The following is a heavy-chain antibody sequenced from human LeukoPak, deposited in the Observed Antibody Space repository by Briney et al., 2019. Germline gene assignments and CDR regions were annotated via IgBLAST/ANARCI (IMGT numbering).Heavy chain of an antibody. CDR2: IYHSGST. D-gene: IGHD5-12*01. Sequence: SETLSLTCTVSGGSISSGGYYWSWIRQPPGKGLEWIGYIYHSGSTYYNPSLKSRVTISVDRSKNQFSLRLSSVTAADTAVYYCARVDRASDIVAHLDYWGQGTLVTVSS. V-gene: IGHV4-30-2*01. CDR3: ARVDRASDIVAHLDY. J-gene: IGHJ4*02. CDR1: GGSISSGGYY.